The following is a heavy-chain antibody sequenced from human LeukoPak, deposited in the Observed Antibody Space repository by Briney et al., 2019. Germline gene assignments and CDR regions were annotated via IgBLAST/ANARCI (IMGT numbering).Heavy chain of an antibody. V-gene: IGHV4-59*01. D-gene: IGHD6-13*01. CDR3: ARAKAAAGTLGPHAFDI. J-gene: IGHJ3*02. CDR1: GGSISSYY. Sequence: PSETLSLTCTVSGGSISSYYWSWIRQPPGKGLEWIGYIFYSGSTNYNPSLKSRVTISVDTSKNQFSLKLSSVTAADTAVYYCARAKAAAGTLGPHAFDIWGQGTMVTVSS. CDR2: IFYSGST.